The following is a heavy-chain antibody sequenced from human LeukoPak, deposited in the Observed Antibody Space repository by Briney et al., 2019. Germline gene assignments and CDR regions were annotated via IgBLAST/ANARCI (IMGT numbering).Heavy chain of an antibody. D-gene: IGHD6-13*01. CDR3: TRDGRMAAARFDY. CDR2: IRSKAYGGTT. Sequence: PGGSLRLSCTASGFTFGDYAMSWFRQAPGKGLEWVGFIRSKAYGGTTEYAASVKGRFTISRDDSKSIAYLQMNSLKTEDTAVYYCTRDGRMAAARFDYWGQGTLVTVSS. CDR1: GFTFGDYA. J-gene: IGHJ4*02. V-gene: IGHV3-49*03.